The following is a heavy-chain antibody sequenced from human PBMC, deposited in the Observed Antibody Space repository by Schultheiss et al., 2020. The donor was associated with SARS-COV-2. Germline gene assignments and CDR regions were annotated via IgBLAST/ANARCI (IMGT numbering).Heavy chain of an antibody. Sequence: SGPTLVKPTQTLTLTCTFSGFSLSTSGVGVGWIRQPPGKALEWLAHIFSNDEKSYSTSLKSRLTITKDTSKNQVVLTMTNMDPVDTATYYCAHSLPVTSYFDYWGQGTLVTVSS. CDR3: AHSLPVTSYFDY. D-gene: IGHD5-18*01. J-gene: IGHJ4*02. CDR1: GFSLSTSGVG. CDR2: IFSNDEK. V-gene: IGHV2-5*01.